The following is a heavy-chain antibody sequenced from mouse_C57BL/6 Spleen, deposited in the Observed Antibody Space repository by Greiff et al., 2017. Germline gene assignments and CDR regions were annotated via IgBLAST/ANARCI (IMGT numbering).Heavy chain of an antibody. CDR2: IWSGGST. CDR3: DRGWLLRLYAMDY. D-gene: IGHD2-3*01. CDR1: GFSFTSYG. J-gene: IGHJ4*01. Sequence: QVQLHQSGPGLVQPSQSLSITCTVSGFSFTSYGVHWVRQSPGKGLEWLGVIWSGGSTDYNAAFISRMSISKDNSKSQVCLKMNRLQADDTAIYDGDRGWLLRLYAMDYWGQGTSVTVSS. V-gene: IGHV2-2*01.